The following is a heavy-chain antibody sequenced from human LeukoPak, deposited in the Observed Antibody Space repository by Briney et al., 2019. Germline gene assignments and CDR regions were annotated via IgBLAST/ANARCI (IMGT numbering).Heavy chain of an antibody. J-gene: IGHJ4*02. CDR3: AKDALWFGDLCYFDY. CDR1: GFTFSSYG. D-gene: IGHD3-10*01. CDR2: IRYDGSNK. V-gene: IGHV3-30*02. Sequence: PGGSLRLSCAASGFTFSSYGMHWVRQAPGKGLEWVAFIRYDGSNKYYADSVKGRFTISRDNSKNTLYLQMNSLRAEDTAVYYCAKDALWFGDLCYFDYWGRGTLVTVSS.